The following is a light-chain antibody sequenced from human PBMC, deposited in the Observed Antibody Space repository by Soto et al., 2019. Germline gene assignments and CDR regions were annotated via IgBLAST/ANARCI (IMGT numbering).Light chain of an antibody. CDR2: RAS. V-gene: IGKV3-15*01. J-gene: IGKJ2*01. Sequence: EIVLTQSPATLSVSPGGGATLSCRARQSVSSDLAWYQQKPGQAPRLLMYRASTRATGIPDRLSGRGPGTEFSNAISSLQTEDFRVNYCHQYKNGPPHTNTFGHGTKLPIK. CDR1: QSVSSD. CDR3: HQYKNGPPHTNT.